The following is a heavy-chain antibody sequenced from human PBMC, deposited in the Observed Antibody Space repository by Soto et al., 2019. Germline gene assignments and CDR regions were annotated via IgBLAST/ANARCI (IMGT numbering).Heavy chain of an antibody. V-gene: IGHV4-34*01. CDR3: ARHRTLRTRQQLGNRKGGYYYYGMDV. J-gene: IGHJ6*02. CDR1: GGSFSGYY. D-gene: IGHD6-13*01. Sequence: PSETLSLTCAVYGGSFSGYYWSWIRQPPGKGLEWIGEINHSGSTNYNPSLKSRVTISVDTSKNQFSLKLCSVTAADTAVYYCARHRTLRTRQQLGNRKGGYYYYGMDVWGQGTTVTVSS. CDR2: INHSGST.